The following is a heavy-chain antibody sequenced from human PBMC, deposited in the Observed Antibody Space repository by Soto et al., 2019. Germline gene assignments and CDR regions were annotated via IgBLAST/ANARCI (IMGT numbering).Heavy chain of an antibody. Sequence: QVQLQESGPGVVKPPDTLSLTCTVSGVSISGYYWSWVRQPPGKGLEWIGYISYSGSANYNSSLKSRVTISVDTSKNQFSLKLSSVTAADTAVYYCASTGARACDLFDYWGQGPLVTVSS. J-gene: IGHJ4*02. CDR1: GVSISGYY. CDR2: ISYSGSA. V-gene: IGHV4-59*08. CDR3: ASTGARACDLFDY.